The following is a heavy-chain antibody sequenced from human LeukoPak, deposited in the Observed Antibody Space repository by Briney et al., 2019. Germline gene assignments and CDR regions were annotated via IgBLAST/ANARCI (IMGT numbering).Heavy chain of an antibody. CDR1: GYTFTSYY. CDR2: INPSGGST. CDR3: ARERGGAILDY. D-gene: IGHD3-9*01. Sequence: GASVKVSCKASGYTFTSYYMHWVRQAPGQGLEWMGIINPSGGSTSYAQKFQGRVTMTRDMSTSTVYMALSSLRSEDTAAYYFARERGGAILDYWGQGTLVTVSS. J-gene: IGHJ4*02. V-gene: IGHV1-46*01.